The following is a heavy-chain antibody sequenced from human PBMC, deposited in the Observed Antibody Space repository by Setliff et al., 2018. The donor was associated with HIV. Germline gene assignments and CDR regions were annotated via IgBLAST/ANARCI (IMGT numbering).Heavy chain of an antibody. J-gene: IGHJ5*02. D-gene: IGHD6-19*01. CDR1: GFIFNTYE. CDR3: ASGQWLGSLGHH. V-gene: IGHV3-48*03. CDR2: ISGSGSTI. Sequence: GGSLRLSCAASGFIFNTYEMSWVRQAPGKGLEWVSYISGSGSTIYYADSVKGRFTISRDNAKDSLHLQMNSLRAEDTAVYYCASGQWLGSLGHHWGQGTLVTVSS.